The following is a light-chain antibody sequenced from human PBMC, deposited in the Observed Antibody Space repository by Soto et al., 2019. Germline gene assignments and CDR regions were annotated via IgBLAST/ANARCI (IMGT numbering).Light chain of an antibody. Sequence: DIQLTQSPSSLSSSLADSVSISCRASQNIDNHLNWYRKRSGEAPEVLIYAASALRDGVSSRVSGRGYGTDLALTIKNLLTEDFANYYCQQSSSSPPITFGQGTRLEIK. V-gene: IGKV1-39*01. CDR1: QNIDNH. CDR2: AAS. CDR3: QQSSSSPPIT. J-gene: IGKJ5*01.